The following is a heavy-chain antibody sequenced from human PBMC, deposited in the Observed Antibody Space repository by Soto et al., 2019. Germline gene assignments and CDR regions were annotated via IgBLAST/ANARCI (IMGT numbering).Heavy chain of an antibody. Sequence: GGSLRLSCAASGFTFSSYWMSWVRQAPGKGLEWVANIKQDGSEKYYVDSVKGRFTISRDNAKNSLYLQMNSLRAEDTAVYYCARDKGIDFWSGYYIHYYYYMDVWGKGTTVTVSS. CDR3: ARDKGIDFWSGYYIHYYYYMDV. D-gene: IGHD3-3*01. CDR2: IKQDGSEK. V-gene: IGHV3-7*01. J-gene: IGHJ6*03. CDR1: GFTFSSYW.